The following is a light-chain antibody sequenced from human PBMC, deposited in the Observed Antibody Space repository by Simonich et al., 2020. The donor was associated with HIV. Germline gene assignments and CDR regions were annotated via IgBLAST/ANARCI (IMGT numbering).Light chain of an antibody. CDR2: DVN. V-gene: IGLV2-14*03. CDR1: SRDVGGYKY. J-gene: IGLJ3*02. CDR3: SSYTSSSTRV. Sequence: QSALTQPASVSGSPGQSITISCTGTSRDVGGYKYVSWYQKHPGKAPKLMIYDVNYRPSGVSNRFSGSKSGNTASLTISGLQAEDEADYYCSSYTSSSTRVFGGGTKLTVL.